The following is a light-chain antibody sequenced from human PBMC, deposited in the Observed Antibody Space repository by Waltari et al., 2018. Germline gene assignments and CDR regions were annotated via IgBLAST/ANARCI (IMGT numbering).Light chain of an antibody. CDR1: QSLKNTY. CDR3: QQDYNLPT. Sequence: EIVVTQSPATLSLSPGERATLSCRASQSLKNTYLSWYQHKPGQAPRLLIYGASTRATGIPARFSGSGSGTDFTLTISSLQPEDFGVYYCQQDYNLPTFGQGT. V-gene: IGKV3D-7*01. CDR2: GAS. J-gene: IGKJ1*01.